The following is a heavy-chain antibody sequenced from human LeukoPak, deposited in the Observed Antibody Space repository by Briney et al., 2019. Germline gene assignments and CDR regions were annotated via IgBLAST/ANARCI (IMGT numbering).Heavy chain of an antibody. CDR3: ARDRGLDY. CDR1: GFTLSSYS. J-gene: IGHJ4*02. V-gene: IGHV3-21*01. CDR2: ISSRSSYI. D-gene: IGHD1-26*01. Sequence: GGSLRLSCAASGFTLSSYSMNWVRQAPGKGLEWVSYISSRSSYIYYADSVKGRFTISRDNAKNSLYLQMNSLRAEDTAVYYCARDRGLDYWGQGTLVTVSS.